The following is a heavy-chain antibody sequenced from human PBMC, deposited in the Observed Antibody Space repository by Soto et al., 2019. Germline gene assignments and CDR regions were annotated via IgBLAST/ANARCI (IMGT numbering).Heavy chain of an antibody. CDR1: GGSFSGYY. V-gene: IGHV4-34*01. Sequence: SETLSLTCAVYGGSFSGYYWSWIRQPPGKGLEWIGEINHSGSTNHNPSLKSRVTISVDTSKNQFSLKLSSVTAADTAVYYCARDEHCSGGSCYPKANYYYGMDVWGQGTTVTVSS. CDR3: ARDEHCSGGSCYPKANYYYGMDV. J-gene: IGHJ6*02. D-gene: IGHD2-15*01. CDR2: INHSGST.